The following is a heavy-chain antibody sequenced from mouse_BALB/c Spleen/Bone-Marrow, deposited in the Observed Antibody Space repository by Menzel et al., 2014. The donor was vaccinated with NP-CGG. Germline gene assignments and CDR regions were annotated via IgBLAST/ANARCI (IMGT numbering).Heavy chain of an antibody. J-gene: IGHJ3*01. CDR1: GLTFTDYY. Sequence: VQLKQSGGGLVQPGGSLRLSCATSGLTFTDYYMSWVRQPPGKALEWLGFIRNKANGYTTEYSASVKGRFTISRVNSQSILYLQIDTLRAENSATYNCARGYNNIGGYACWGRGSLVTVSA. V-gene: IGHV7-3*02. CDR2: IRNKANGYTT. CDR3: ARGYNNIGGYAC. D-gene: IGHD1-3*01.